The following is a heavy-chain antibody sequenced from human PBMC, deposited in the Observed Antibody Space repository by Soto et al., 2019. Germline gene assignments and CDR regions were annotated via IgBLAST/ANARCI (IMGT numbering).Heavy chain of an antibody. D-gene: IGHD3-10*01. V-gene: IGHV3-11*01. J-gene: IGHJ4*02. CDR1: GFTFSDYY. CDR2: ISSGGSSI. Sequence: GGSLRLSCAASGFTFSDYYMTWIRQAPGKGLEWVSYISSGGSSIYYADSVKGRFTISRDNAKNSLYLQMNSLRAEDTAMYYCASLAIGTIIRGAPDFWGQGTLVTVS. CDR3: ASLAIGTIIRGAPDF.